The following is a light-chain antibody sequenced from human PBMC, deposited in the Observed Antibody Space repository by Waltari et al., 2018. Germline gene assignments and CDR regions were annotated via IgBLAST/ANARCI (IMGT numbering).Light chain of an antibody. V-gene: IGLV2-23*01. CDR3: CSYGGRTTI. J-gene: IGLJ2*01. Sequence: QSALTQPASVSGSPGQSITIPCTGGSNNFGNYYLISWYQQHPGKAPKLVIFEGSKRPSVVSDRFSGSHSANSASLTISGLQAEDEADYYCCSYGGRTTIFGGGTRLTVL. CDR2: EGS. CDR1: SNNFGNYYL.